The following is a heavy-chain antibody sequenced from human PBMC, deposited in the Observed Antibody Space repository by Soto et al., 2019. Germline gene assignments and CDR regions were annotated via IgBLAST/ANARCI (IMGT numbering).Heavy chain of an antibody. V-gene: IGHV3-30*18. CDR2: ISYDGSNK. D-gene: IGHD2-21*02. CDR1: GFTFSSYG. Sequence: QVQLVESGGGVVQPGRSLRLSCAASGFTFSSYGMHWVRQAPGKGLEWVAVISYDGSNKYYADSVKGRFTISRDNSKNTQYLQMNSLRAEDTAVYYCANTHDGDCYSCYYYGMDVWGQGTTVTVSS. CDR3: ANTHDGDCYSCYYYGMDV. J-gene: IGHJ6*02.